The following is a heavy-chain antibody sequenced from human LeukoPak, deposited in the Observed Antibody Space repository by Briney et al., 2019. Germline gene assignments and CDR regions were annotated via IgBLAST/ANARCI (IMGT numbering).Heavy chain of an antibody. D-gene: IGHD3-10*02. J-gene: IGHJ4*02. V-gene: IGHV3-30*18. CDR2: ISFDGKSR. CDR1: GFTFGSYG. Sequence: GGSLRLSCAASGFTFGSYGMHWVRQAPGKGLEGVAVISFDGKSRYYGDSVRGRFTISRDSSKNTMYLQMNSLRAEDTAVYYCAKDRNYVGTLDYWGQGTLVTVSS. CDR3: AKDRNYVGTLDY.